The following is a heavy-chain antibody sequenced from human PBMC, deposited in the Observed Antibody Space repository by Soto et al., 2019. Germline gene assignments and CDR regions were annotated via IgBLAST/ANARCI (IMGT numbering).Heavy chain of an antibody. CDR3: AKDRRWELLRDFGAYYGMDV. CDR2: ISYDGSNK. D-gene: IGHD1-26*01. V-gene: IGHV3-30*18. Sequence: GGSLRLSCSASGFTFSIYGMHWVRQAPGKRLEWVAVISYDGSNKYYADSVKGRFTISRDNSKNTLYLQMNSLRAEDTAVYYCAKDRRWELLRDFGAYYGMDVWGQGTTVTVSS. J-gene: IGHJ6*02. CDR1: GFTFSIYG.